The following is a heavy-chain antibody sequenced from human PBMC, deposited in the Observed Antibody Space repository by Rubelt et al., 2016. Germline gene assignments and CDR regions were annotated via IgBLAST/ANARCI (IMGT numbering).Heavy chain of an antibody. V-gene: IGHV4-59*01. CDR2: IHFSGST. CDR3: VRANYFDY. CDR1: GGSISSYY. Sequence: QVQLQESGPGLVNPSETLSLTCTVSGGSISSYYWSWIRQPPGKGLEWIGAIHFSGSTHYSPSLKSRFTLSGDTSKNPFSLKLTSVTAADTAVYYCVRANYFDYWGQGTLVTVSS. J-gene: IGHJ4*02.